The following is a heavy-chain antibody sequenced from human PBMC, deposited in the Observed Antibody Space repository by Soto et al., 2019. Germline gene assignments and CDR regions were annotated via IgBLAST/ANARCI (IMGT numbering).Heavy chain of an antibody. Sequence: SETLSLTCTVSGGSVSSGSYYWSWIRQPPGKGLEWIGYIYYSGSTNYNPSLKSRVTISVDTSKNQFSLKLSSVTAADTAVYYCARAGGSSDLDYWGQGTLVTVS. CDR3: ARAGGSSDLDY. J-gene: IGHJ4*02. V-gene: IGHV4-61*01. CDR1: GGSVSSGSYY. D-gene: IGHD1-26*01. CDR2: IYYSGST.